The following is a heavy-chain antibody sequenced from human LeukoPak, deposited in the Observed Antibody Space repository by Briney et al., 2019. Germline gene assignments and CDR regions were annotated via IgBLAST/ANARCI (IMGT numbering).Heavy chain of an antibody. Sequence: PGGSLRLSCAASGFTFDDYAMHWVRQAPGKGLEWVSHMNWNGGSTGYADSVKGRFTISRDNAKKSLYLQMNSLRVEDTALYYCASAIAVAGSYWYFDLWGRGTLVTVSS. D-gene: IGHD6-19*01. J-gene: IGHJ2*01. CDR3: ASAIAVAGSYWYFDL. V-gene: IGHV3-20*04. CDR1: GFTFDDYA. CDR2: MNWNGGST.